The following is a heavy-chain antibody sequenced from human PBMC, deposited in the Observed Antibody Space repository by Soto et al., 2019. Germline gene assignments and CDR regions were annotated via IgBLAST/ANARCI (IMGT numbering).Heavy chain of an antibody. CDR3: ARVSHDYDFWSGSMGHIDY. CDR2: IYYSGST. V-gene: IGHV4-59*01. J-gene: IGHJ4*02. Sequence: PSETLSLTCTVSGGSISSYYWSWIRQPPGKGLEWIGYIYYSGSTNYNPSLKSRVTISVDTSKNQFSLKLSSVTAADTAVYYCARVSHDYDFWSGSMGHIDYWGQGTLVTVSS. CDR1: GGSISSYY. D-gene: IGHD3-3*01.